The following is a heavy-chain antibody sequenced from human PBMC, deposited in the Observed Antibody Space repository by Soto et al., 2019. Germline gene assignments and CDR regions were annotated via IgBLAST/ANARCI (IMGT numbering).Heavy chain of an antibody. Sequence: QVQLLESCPGLVKPSETLSLTCTVSGDSIGTTHSYWAWIRQSPGKGLEWIGNIHYSGSTYYMPSLRSRVTLSVDTSKNQFSLRLTSVTAEDTAVYYCARHEGNGNVWPLDYWGQGILVTVSS. CDR1: GDSIGTTHSY. J-gene: IGHJ4*02. V-gene: IGHV4-39*01. CDR3: ARHEGNGNVWPLDY. D-gene: IGHD2-8*01. CDR2: IHYSGST.